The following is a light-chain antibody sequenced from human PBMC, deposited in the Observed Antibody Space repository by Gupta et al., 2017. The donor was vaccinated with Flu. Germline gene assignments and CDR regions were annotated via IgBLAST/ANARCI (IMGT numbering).Light chain of an antibody. V-gene: IGKV2-28*01. Sequence: DIVMTQSPLSLPVTPGEPASISCRSSQSLRNRNGYNYLDWYLQKPGQSPQLLIYLGSNRASGVPDRFSGSASGTDFTLKISIVDAEHVGVSYCMQCLQTPFTFGPGTKVDIK. CDR1: QSLRNRNGYNY. CDR3: MQCLQTPFT. CDR2: LGS. J-gene: IGKJ3*01.